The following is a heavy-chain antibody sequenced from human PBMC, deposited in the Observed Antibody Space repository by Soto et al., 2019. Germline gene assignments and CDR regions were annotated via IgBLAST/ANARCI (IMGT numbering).Heavy chain of an antibody. Sequence: QVQLVESGGGVVQPGRSLRLSCAASGFTFSSYGMHWVRQAPGKGLEWVAVTSYDGSNKYYADSVKGRFTISRDNXXXXXXXXXXXXXXXXXXXXXXXXXXXXXXXXXXXXXXXXGMXV. CDR2: TSYDGSNK. CDR3: XXXXXXXXXXXXXXXXXXGMXV. J-gene: IGHJ6*01. V-gene: IGHV3-30*03. CDR1: GFTFSSYG.